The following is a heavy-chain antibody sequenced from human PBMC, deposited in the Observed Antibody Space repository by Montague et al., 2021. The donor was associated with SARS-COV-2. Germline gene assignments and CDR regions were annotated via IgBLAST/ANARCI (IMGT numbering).Heavy chain of an antibody. J-gene: IGHJ6*02. V-gene: IGHV4-30-2*06. Sequence: TLSLTCVVSGGSVSSDDYSWSWIRQSPGKGLEWIGYIYQSGSANYNPSLQSSVTISIDTSNNQFSLNLRTVTAADTCVYYCATGTRVYGMDFWGQGTTVTVSS. CDR2: IYQSGSA. CDR1: GGSVSSDDYS. CDR3: ATGTRVYGMDF. D-gene: IGHD3-10*01.